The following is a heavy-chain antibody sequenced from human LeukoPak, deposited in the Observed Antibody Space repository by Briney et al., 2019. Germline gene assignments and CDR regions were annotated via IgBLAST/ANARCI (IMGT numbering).Heavy chain of an antibody. Sequence: PSQTLSLTCTVSGGSISSGSYYWSWIRQPAGKGLEWIGRIYTSGSTNYNPSLKSRVTISVDTSKNQFSLKLSSVTAADTAVYYCARTKGLAGAYNAFDIWGQGTMVTVS. CDR1: GGSISSGSYY. CDR2: IYTSGST. CDR3: ARTKGLAGAYNAFDI. V-gene: IGHV4-61*02. D-gene: IGHD1-14*01. J-gene: IGHJ3*02.